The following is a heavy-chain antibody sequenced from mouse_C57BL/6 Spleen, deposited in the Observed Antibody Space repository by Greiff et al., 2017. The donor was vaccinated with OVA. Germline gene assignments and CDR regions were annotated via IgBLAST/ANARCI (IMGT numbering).Heavy chain of an antibody. J-gene: IGHJ3*01. CDR3: ASYYYGSRGEFAY. Sequence: EVQRVESGGGLVKPGGSLKLSCAASGFTFSDYGMHWVRQAPEKGLEWVAYISSGSSTIYYADTVKGRFTISRDNAKNTLFLQMTSLRSEDTAMYYCASYYYGSRGEFAYWGQGTLVTVSA. V-gene: IGHV5-17*01. CDR1: GFTFSDYG. D-gene: IGHD1-1*01. CDR2: ISSGSSTI.